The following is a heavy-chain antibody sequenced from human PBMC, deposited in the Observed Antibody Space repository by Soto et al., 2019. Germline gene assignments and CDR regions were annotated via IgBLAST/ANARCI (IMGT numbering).Heavy chain of an antibody. CDR2: IYPGDSDT. CDR1: GYSFTSYW. D-gene: IGHD3-10*01. Sequence: GESLKISCKGSGYSFTSYWIGWVRQMPGKGLEWMGIIYPGDSDTRYSPSFQGQVTISADKSISTAYLQWSSLKASDTAMYYCARPARVRGVYRYYYYGMDVWGQGTTVTVSS. J-gene: IGHJ6*02. V-gene: IGHV5-51*01. CDR3: ARPARVRGVYRYYYYGMDV.